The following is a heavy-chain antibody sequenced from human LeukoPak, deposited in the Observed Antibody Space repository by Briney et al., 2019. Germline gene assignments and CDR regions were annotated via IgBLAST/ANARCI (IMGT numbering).Heavy chain of an antibody. CDR2: IWYDGSNK. Sequence: GGSLRLSCAASGFTFSSYGMHWVRQAPGKGLEWVAVIWYDGSNKYYADSVKSRFTISRDNSKNTLYLQMNSLRAEDTAVYYCARDEGLHMFDYWGQGTLVTVSS. J-gene: IGHJ4*02. CDR3: ARDEGLHMFDY. CDR1: GFTFSSYG. V-gene: IGHV3-33*01.